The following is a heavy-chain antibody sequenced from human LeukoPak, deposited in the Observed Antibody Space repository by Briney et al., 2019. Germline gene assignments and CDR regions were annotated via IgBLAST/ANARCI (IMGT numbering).Heavy chain of an antibody. D-gene: IGHD3-3*01. J-gene: IGHJ4*02. CDR2: ISSSGSTI. V-gene: IGHV3-48*03. CDR3: ARESNLRFLEWFAETHFDY. Sequence: GGSLRLSCAASGFTFSSYEMNWVRQAPGKGLEWVSYISSSGSTIYYADSVKGRFTISRDNAKNTLYLQMNSLRAEDTAVYYCARESNLRFLEWFAETHFDYWGQGTLVTVSS. CDR1: GFTFSSYE.